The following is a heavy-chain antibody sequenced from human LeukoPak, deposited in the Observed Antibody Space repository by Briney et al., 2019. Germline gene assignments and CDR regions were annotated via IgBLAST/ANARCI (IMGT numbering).Heavy chain of an antibody. D-gene: IGHD5-24*01. Sequence: PSGGSLRLSCATSGFTFSNFWMSWVRQAPGKGLEWVANIKQDGSEKYYVDSVKGRFTISRDNAKNSLYLQMNSLRAEDTAVYYCANGDGFDYWGQGTLVTVSS. CDR2: IKQDGSEK. V-gene: IGHV3-7*01. CDR1: GFTFSNFW. J-gene: IGHJ4*02. CDR3: ANGDGFDY.